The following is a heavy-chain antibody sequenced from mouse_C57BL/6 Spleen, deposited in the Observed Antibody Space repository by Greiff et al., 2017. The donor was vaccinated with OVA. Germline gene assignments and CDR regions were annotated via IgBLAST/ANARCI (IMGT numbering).Heavy chain of an antibody. CDR1: GYTFTSYW. Sequence: QVQLKQPGAELVKPGASVKLSCKASGYTFTSYWMHWVKQRPGQGLEWIGMIHPNSGSTNYNEKFKSKATLTVDKSSSTAYMQLSSLTSEDSAVYYCARYGVVDWYFDVWGTGTTVTVSS. V-gene: IGHV1-64*01. J-gene: IGHJ1*03. CDR2: IHPNSGST. CDR3: ARYGVVDWYFDV. D-gene: IGHD1-1*01.